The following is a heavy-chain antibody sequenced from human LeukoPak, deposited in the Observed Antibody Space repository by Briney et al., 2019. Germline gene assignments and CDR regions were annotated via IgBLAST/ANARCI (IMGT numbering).Heavy chain of an antibody. Sequence: GGSLRLSCAASGFTFDDYAMHWVRQAPGKGLEWVSGISWNSGSIGYADSVKGRFTISRDNAKNSLYLQMNSLRAEDMALYYCAKDMGYQGDSSSPFDYWGQGTLVTVSS. CDR2: ISWNSGSI. V-gene: IGHV3-9*03. CDR1: GFTFDDYA. CDR3: AKDMGYQGDSSSPFDY. D-gene: IGHD6-6*01. J-gene: IGHJ4*02.